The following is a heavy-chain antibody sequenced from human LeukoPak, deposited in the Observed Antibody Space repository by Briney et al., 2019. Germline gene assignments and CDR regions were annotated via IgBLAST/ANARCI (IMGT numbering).Heavy chain of an antibody. CDR2: VNHSGYT. CDR1: GTSFTSYY. J-gene: IGHJ4*02. Sequence: SETLSLTCGVSGTSFTSYYWSWIRQTQGKGLEWIGEVNHSGYTNMNPSLKSRVTISVDTSKNQFSLMMTSVTAADTAVYFCARMTTGHDYWGQGTLVTVSS. CDR3: ARMTTGHDY. D-gene: IGHD4-17*01. V-gene: IGHV4-34*01.